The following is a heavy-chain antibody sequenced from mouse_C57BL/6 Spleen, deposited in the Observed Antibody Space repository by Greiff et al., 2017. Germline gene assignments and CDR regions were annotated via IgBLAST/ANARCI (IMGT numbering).Heavy chain of an antibody. V-gene: IGHV1-80*01. CDR2: IYPGDGDT. Sequence: QVQLQQSGAELVKPGASVKISCKASGYAFSSYWMNWVKQRPGKGLEWIGQIYPGDGDTNYNGKFKGKATLTADKSSSTAYMQLSSLTSEDSAVYFCARGGFYDGYPLDYWGQGTTLTVSS. CDR3: ARGGFYDGYPLDY. CDR1: GYAFSSYW. J-gene: IGHJ2*01. D-gene: IGHD2-3*01.